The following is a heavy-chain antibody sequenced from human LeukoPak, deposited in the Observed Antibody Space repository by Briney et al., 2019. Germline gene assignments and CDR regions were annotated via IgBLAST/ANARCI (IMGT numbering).Heavy chain of an antibody. V-gene: IGHV3-43D*03. J-gene: IGHJ4*02. CDR2: ISWDGGRT. CDR3: ARDRHYGSGSYKY. D-gene: IGHD3-10*01. CDR1: GFTFDDYA. Sequence: PGGSLRLSCAASGFTFDDYAMHWVRQAPGKGLEWVSLISWDGGRTYYADSVKGRFTISRDNSKNSLYLQMNSLRAEDTAVYYCARDRHYGSGSYKYWGQGTLVTVSS.